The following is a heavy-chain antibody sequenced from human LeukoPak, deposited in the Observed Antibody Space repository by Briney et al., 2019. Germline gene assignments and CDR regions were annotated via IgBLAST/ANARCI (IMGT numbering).Heavy chain of an antibody. CDR3: ARSLSTDFDY. V-gene: IGHV3-23*01. CDR1: GFTFSSHA. J-gene: IGHJ4*02. CDR2: ISGSGGST. D-gene: IGHD5/OR15-5a*01. Sequence: PGGSLRLSCAASGFTFSSHAMSWVRQAPGKGLEWVSAISGSGGSTYYADSVKGRFTISRDNAKNSLFLQMNSLRAEDTAVYYCARSLSTDFDYWGQGILVTVSS.